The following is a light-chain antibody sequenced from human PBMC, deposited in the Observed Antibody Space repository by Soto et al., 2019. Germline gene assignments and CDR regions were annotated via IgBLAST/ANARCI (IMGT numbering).Light chain of an antibody. Sequence: DIQMTQSPSSLSAFVGDRVTITCRASLTISSYLNWYQQKSGKAPXLLXSAASSLESGVPPRFSGSGSGTDFTLTITSLQPEDFANYYCQQSHSIPWTFGQGTKV. J-gene: IGKJ1*01. V-gene: IGKV1-39*01. CDR2: AAS. CDR3: QQSHSIPWT. CDR1: LTISSY.